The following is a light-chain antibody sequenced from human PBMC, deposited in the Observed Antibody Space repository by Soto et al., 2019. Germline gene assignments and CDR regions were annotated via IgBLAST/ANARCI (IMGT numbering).Light chain of an antibody. J-gene: IGLJ2*01. V-gene: IGLV2-23*01. CDR2: EGS. CDR3: CSYAGSSTLDVV. Sequence: QSALTQPASVSGSPGQSITISCTGTSSDVGSYNLVSWYQQHPGKAPKLMIYEGSKRPSGVSNRFSGSKSGNTASLTISGLQAEAEADYYCCSYAGSSTLDVVFGGGTKVTVL. CDR1: SSDVGSYNL.